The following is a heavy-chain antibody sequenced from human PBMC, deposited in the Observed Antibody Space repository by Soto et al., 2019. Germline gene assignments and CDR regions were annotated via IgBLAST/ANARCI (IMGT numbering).Heavy chain of an antibody. D-gene: IGHD6-19*01. V-gene: IGHV3-23*01. CDR2: ISGSGDST. Sequence: GGSLRLSCAASGFTFINYAMSWVRQAPGKGLEWVSVISGSGDSTYYADSVKGRFTISRDNSKNALYLQMNSLRAEDTAVYYCAKRTSGWYFDYWGQGTLVTVSS. CDR1: GFTFINYA. J-gene: IGHJ4*02. CDR3: AKRTSGWYFDY.